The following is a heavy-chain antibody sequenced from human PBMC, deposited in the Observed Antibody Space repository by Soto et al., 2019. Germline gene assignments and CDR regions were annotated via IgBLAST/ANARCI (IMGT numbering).Heavy chain of an antibody. V-gene: IGHV3-33*01. J-gene: IGHJ6*02. CDR2: IWYDGSNK. Sequence: QVQLVESGGGVVQPGRSLRLSCAASGFTFSSYGMHWVRQAPGKGLEWVAVIWYDGSNKYYADSVKGRFTISRDNSKNTLYLQMNSLRAEDTAVYYCARGGGYCSGGSCYSINYYYYYGMDVWGQGTTVTVSS. CDR3: ARGGGYCSGGSCYSINYYYYYGMDV. D-gene: IGHD2-15*01. CDR1: GFTFSSYG.